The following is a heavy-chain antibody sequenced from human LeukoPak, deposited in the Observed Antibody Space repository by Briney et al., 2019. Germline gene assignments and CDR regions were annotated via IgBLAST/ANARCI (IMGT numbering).Heavy chain of an antibody. CDR1: GGSFSGYY. CDR2: INHSGST. CDR3: ARGRRLVRTYYYYYYMDV. V-gene: IGHV4-34*01. D-gene: IGHD6-6*01. Sequence: SETLSLTCAVYGGSFSGYYWSWIRQPPGKGLEWIGEINHSGSTNYNPSLKSRVTISVDTSKNQFSLKLSSVTAADTAVYYCARGRRLVRTYYYYYYMDVWGKGTTVTVSS. J-gene: IGHJ6*03.